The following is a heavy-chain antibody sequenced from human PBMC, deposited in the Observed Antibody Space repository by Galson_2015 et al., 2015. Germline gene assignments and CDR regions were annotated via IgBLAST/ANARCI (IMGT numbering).Heavy chain of an antibody. D-gene: IGHD2-2*01. J-gene: IGHJ6*03. CDR3: ASESNYCSSTSCYPYYYYYYMDV. CDR2: IIPIFGTA. Sequence: SVKVSCKASGGTFSSYAISWVRQAPGQGLEWMGGIIPIFGTANYAQKFQGRVTITADESTSTAYMELSSLRSEDTAVYYCASESNYCSSTSCYPYYYYYYMDVWGKGTTVTVSS. V-gene: IGHV1-69*13. CDR1: GGTFSSYA.